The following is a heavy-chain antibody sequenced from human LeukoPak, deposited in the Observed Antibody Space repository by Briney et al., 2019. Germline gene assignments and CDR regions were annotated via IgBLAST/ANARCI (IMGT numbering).Heavy chain of an antibody. V-gene: IGHV3-23*01. CDR3: AISLRGSYDY. CDR2: INGSGANA. J-gene: IGHJ4*02. Sequence: GGSLRLSCAASGFTFSSCAMNWVRQAPGKGLEGVSSINGSGANAYYADSVKGRFTISRENAKNSLYLQMNSLRAGDTAVYYCAISLRGSYDYWGQGTLVTVSS. CDR1: GFTFSSCA. D-gene: IGHD1-26*01.